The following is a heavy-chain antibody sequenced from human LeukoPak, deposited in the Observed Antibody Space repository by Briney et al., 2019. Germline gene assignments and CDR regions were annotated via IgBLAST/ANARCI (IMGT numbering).Heavy chain of an antibody. CDR3: ARGPRYFDWLLHYYYMDV. CDR1: GGSFSGYY. D-gene: IGHD3-9*01. V-gene: IGHV4-34*01. Sequence: PSETLSLTCAVYGGSFSGYYWSGIRQPPGKGREWIGEINHSGSTNYNPSLKSRVTISVDTSKNQFSLKLSSVTAADTAVYYCARGPRYFDWLLHYYYMDVWGKGTTVTVSS. J-gene: IGHJ6*03. CDR2: INHSGST.